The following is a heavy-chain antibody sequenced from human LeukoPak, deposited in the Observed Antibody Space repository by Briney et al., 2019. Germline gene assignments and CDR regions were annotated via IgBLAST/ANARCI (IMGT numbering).Heavy chain of an antibody. V-gene: IGHV3-9*01. CDR2: ISWNGGNL. D-gene: IGHD4-23*01. J-gene: IGHJ5*02. Sequence: PGGSLRLSCVASGFNLDEYAMHWVRQAPGKGLEWVSGISWNGGNLGYADSVKGRVTVSRDNAKNSLYLQLSSLRPEDTALYYCAKGASVWLLESRFDPWGQGTLVTVSS. CDR1: GFNLDEYA. CDR3: AKGASVWLLESRFDP.